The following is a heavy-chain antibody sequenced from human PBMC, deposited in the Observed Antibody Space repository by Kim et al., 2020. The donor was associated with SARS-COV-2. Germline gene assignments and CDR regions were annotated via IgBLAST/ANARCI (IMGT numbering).Heavy chain of an antibody. V-gene: IGHV4-59*08. J-gene: IGHJ6*02. CDR3: ARHSTRYYYYGMDV. Sequence: NPSLKSRVTISVDTSKNQFSLKLSSVTAADTAVYYCARHSTRYYYYGMDVWGQGTTVTVSS.